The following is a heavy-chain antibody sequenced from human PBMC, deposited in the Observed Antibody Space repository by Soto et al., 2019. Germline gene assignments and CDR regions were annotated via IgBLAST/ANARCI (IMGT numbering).Heavy chain of an antibody. D-gene: IGHD3-10*01. J-gene: IGHJ4*02. CDR1: GYTLTELS. CDR3: AKGRILWFGEVLNNFDY. V-gene: IGHV1-24*01. Sequence: ASVKVSCKVSGYTLTELSMHWVRQAPGKGLEWMGGFDPEDGETIYAQKFQGRVTMTEDTSTDTAYMELSSLRSEDTAVYYCAKGRILWFGEVLNNFDYWGQGTLLTVSS. CDR2: FDPEDGET.